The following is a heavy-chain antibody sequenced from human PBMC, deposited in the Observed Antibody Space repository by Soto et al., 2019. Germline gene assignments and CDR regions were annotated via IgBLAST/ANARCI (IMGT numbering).Heavy chain of an antibody. CDR2: LTPSGTTI. D-gene: IGHD4-17*01. J-gene: IGHJ4*02. Sequence: QVQLVEAGGGLVKPGGSLRLSCTTSGFTFSDYYMSWIRQAPGKGLEWVSYLTPSGTTIYYADSVKGRFTISKDNAKNSLYLQMNSLRAEDTAVYYCGIGHTVIDEGYWGQGTLVSV. V-gene: IGHV3-11*01. CDR3: GIGHTVIDEGY. CDR1: GFTFSDYY.